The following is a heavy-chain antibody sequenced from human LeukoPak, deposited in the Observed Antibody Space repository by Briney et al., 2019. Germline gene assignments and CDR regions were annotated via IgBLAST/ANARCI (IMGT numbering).Heavy chain of an antibody. Sequence: GASVKVSCKVSGYTLTELSMHWVRQAPGKGLEWMGGFDPEDGETIYAQKFQGRVTITADESTSTAYMELSSLRSDDTAVYYCARELGAGWYSSSVVHAFDIWGQGTMVTVSS. J-gene: IGHJ3*02. V-gene: IGHV1-24*01. CDR2: FDPEDGET. D-gene: IGHD6-13*01. CDR1: GYTLTELS. CDR3: ARELGAGWYSSSVVHAFDI.